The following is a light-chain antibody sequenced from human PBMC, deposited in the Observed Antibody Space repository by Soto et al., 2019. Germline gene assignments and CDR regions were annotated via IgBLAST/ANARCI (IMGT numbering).Light chain of an antibody. CDR1: SSDVGGYNY. Sequence: QSVLTQPDSVSGSPGQTMTLSCTGTSSDVGGYNYVSWYQQHPVKAPKLMIYEVSKRPSEVFNRFSGSKSGNTASLTISGLQAEDEADYYCSSYTSSNNYVFGTGTKVTVL. J-gene: IGLJ1*01. V-gene: IGLV2-14*01. CDR3: SSYTSSNNYV. CDR2: EVS.